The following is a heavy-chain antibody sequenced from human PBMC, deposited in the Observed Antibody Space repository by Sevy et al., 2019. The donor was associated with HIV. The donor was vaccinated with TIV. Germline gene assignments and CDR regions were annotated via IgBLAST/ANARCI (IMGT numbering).Heavy chain of an antibody. J-gene: IGHJ4*02. CDR3: AGGYNLFFDY. Sequence: SETLSLTCTVSGGSISSYYWSWVRQPPGKGLEWIGYIYYSGSTNYNPSLKSRVTISVDTSKNQFSLKLSSVTAADTAVYYCAGGYNLFFDYWGQGTLVTVSS. V-gene: IGHV4-59*01. CDR2: IYYSGST. D-gene: IGHD1-26*01. CDR1: GGSISSYY.